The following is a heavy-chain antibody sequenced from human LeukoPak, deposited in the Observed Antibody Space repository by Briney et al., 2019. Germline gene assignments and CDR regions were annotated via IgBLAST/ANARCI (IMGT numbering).Heavy chain of an antibody. J-gene: IGHJ3*02. CDR1: GYTFTTYT. D-gene: IGHD3-10*01. Sequence: ASVKVSCKASGYTFTTYTIHWVRQAPGQRLEWMGWINAGNDNTKYSQKFQDRVTITRDTSASTAYMELSSLRSEDAAVYYCARGRGVMRFGEFYAFDIWGQGTMVTVSS. CDR3: ARGRGVMRFGEFYAFDI. V-gene: IGHV1-3*01. CDR2: INAGNDNT.